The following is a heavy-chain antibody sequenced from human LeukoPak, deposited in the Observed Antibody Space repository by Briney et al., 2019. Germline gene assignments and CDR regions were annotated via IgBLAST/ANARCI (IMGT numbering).Heavy chain of an antibody. CDR3: ARRAGQWLSRKRYYFDY. CDR1: GGSFSGYY. V-gene: IGHV4-34*01. Sequence: SETLSLTCAVYGGSFSGYYWSWIRQPPGKGLEWIGEINHSGSTNYNPSLKSRVTISVDTSKNQFSLKLSSVTAADTAVYYCARRAGQWLSRKRYYFDYWGQGTLVTVSS. D-gene: IGHD6-19*01. CDR2: INHSGST. J-gene: IGHJ4*02.